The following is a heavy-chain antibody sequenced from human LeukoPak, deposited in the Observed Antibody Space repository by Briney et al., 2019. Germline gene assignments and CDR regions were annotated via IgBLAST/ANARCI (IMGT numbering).Heavy chain of an antibody. CDR3: ARGDTLFGVVIFFDY. CDR1: GYSFSSYW. J-gene: IGHJ4*02. CDR2: IYPRDSDT. Sequence: GESLKISCKGSGYSFSSYWIGWVRQMPGKGLEWMGIIYPRDSDTRYSPSFQGQVTISAVKSTSTAFLQWSSLKASDTAMYYCARGDTLFGVVIFFDYWGQGTLVTVSS. D-gene: IGHD3-3*01. V-gene: IGHV5-51*01.